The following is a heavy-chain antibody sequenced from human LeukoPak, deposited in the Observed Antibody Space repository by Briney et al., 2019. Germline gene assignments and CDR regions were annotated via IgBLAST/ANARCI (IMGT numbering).Heavy chain of an antibody. V-gene: IGHV3-23*01. CDR1: GFTFSSYA. J-gene: IGHJ4*02. Sequence: PGGSLRLSCAASGFTFSSYAMSWVRQAPGKGLEWVPAISGGGGSAYYADSVKGRFTISRDNSKNTLCLQMNSLRAEDTAVYYCAKGKPAAIFGYWGQGTLVTVSS. CDR3: AKGKPAAIFGY. D-gene: IGHD2-2*02. CDR2: ISGGGGSA.